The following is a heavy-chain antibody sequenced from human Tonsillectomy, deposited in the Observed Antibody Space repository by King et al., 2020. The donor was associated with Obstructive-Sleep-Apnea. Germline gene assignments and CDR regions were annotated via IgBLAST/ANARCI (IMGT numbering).Heavy chain of an antibody. J-gene: IGHJ6*02. V-gene: IGHV4-39*07. CDR2: MYYRGTT. CDR3: ARGPRHYYYGMDV. Sequence: QLQESGPGLVKPSETLSLTCTVSGGSISSSSYYWGWIRQLPGKGLEWIGSMYYRGTTYYNPSLKSRVTISVDTSKNQFSLKLSSVTAADTAVYYCARGPRHYYYGMDVWGQGTTVTVSS. CDR1: GGSISSSSYY.